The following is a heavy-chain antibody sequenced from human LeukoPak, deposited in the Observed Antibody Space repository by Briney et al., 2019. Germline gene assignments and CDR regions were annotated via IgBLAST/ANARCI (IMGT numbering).Heavy chain of an antibody. CDR2: FDPEDGET. J-gene: IGHJ3*02. V-gene: IGHV1-24*01. Sequence: ASVKVSCKVSGYTLTELSMHWVRQAPGKGLEWMGGFDPEDGETIYPQKFQGRVTMTEDTSTDTAYMELGSLRSEDTAVYYCATSRPYSGYDLAAFDIWGQGTMVTVSS. D-gene: IGHD5-12*01. CDR1: GYTLTELS. CDR3: ATSRPYSGYDLAAFDI.